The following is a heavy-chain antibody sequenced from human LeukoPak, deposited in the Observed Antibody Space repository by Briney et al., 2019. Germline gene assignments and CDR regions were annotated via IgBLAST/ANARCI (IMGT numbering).Heavy chain of an antibody. CDR2: INHSGST. CDR3: ARRRKLLEYSSSTGFDY. CDR1: GGSFSGYY. Sequence: SETLSLTCAVYGGSFSGYYWSWIRQPPGKGLEWIGEINHSGSTNYNPSLKSRVTISVDTSKNQFSLKLSSVTAADTAVYYCARRRKLLEYSSSTGFDYWGQGTLVTVSS. V-gene: IGHV4-34*01. J-gene: IGHJ4*02. D-gene: IGHD6-6*01.